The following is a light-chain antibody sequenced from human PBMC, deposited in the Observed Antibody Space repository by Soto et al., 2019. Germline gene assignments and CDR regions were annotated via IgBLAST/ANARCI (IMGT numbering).Light chain of an antibody. J-gene: IGLJ2*01. CDR1: GGSIASSF. V-gene: IGLV6-57*04. Sequence: NFMLTQPHSVSESPGQTVTMSCTRTGGSIASSFLQWYQQRQGRAPTTVIYSNDERPSGGPARFSGAIDSSSNSASPTISGLTTEDEADYCCQYYAGGTVLFGGGTKLTVL. CDR3: QYYAGGTVL. CDR2: SND.